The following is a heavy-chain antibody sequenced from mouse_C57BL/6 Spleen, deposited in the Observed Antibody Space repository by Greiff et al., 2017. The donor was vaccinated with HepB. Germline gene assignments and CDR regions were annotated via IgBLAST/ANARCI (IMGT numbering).Heavy chain of an antibody. Sequence: QVQLKQSGAELARPGASVKMSCKASGYTFTSYTMHWVKQRPGQGLEWIGYINPSSGYTKYNQKFKDKATLTADKSSSTAYMQLSSLTSEDSAVYYCARSPNYGSSPYWYFDVWGTGTTVTVSS. CDR2: INPSSGYT. V-gene: IGHV1-4*01. CDR3: ARSPNYGSSPYWYFDV. D-gene: IGHD1-1*01. J-gene: IGHJ1*03. CDR1: GYTFTSYT.